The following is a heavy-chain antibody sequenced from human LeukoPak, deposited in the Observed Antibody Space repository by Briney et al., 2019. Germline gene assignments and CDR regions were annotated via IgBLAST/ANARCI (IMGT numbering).Heavy chain of an antibody. D-gene: IGHD3-9*01. V-gene: IGHV3-7*01. CDR1: GLTFSSYW. CDR3: PRELRYFDWLSDY. CDR2: IKQDGSEK. Sequence: GGSLRLSCAASGLTFSSYWMSWVRQAPGKGLEWVANIKQDGSEKYYVDSVKGRFTISRDNAKNSLYLQMNSLRAEDTAVYYCPRELRYFDWLSDYWGQGTLVTVSS. J-gene: IGHJ4*02.